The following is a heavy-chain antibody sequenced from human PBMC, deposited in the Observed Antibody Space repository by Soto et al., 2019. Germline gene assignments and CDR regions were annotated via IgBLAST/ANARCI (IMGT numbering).Heavy chain of an antibody. J-gene: IGHJ6*02. CDR3: ARHSFGGHYYYGMDV. Sequence: GESLKISCKGSGYSFTSYWISWVRQMPGKGLEWMGRIDPSDSYTNYSPSFQGHVTISADKSISTAYLQWSSLKASDTAMYYCARHSFGGHYYYGMDVWGQGTTVTVSS. V-gene: IGHV5-10-1*01. CDR1: GYSFTSYW. D-gene: IGHD3-16*01. CDR2: IDPSDSYT.